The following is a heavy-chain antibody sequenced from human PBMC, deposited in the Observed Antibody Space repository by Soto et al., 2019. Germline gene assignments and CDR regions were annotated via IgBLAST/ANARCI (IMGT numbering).Heavy chain of an antibody. CDR1: GFTFSSHA. V-gene: IGHV3-23*01. CDR3: EKANSYCASSRYYGYYYYVMHV. D-gene: IGHD3-22*01. Sequence: EVQLLESGGGLVQPGGSLRLSCAASGFTFSSHAMTWVRQAPGKGLEWVSGVSGSGGSTYYADSVTGRFTISRDNSKKTLSLPIKTLSAEDPAVYYCEKANSYCASSRYYGYYYYVMHVWGHGATVTVSS. CDR2: VSGSGGST. J-gene: IGHJ6*02.